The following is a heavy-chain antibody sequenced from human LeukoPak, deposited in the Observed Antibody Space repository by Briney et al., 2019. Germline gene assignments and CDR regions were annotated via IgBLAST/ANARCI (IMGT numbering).Heavy chain of an antibody. Sequence: GGSLRLSCAASGFTFSSYSMNWVRQAPGKGLEWVSSISSSSSYIYYADSVKGRFTISRDNAKNTLYLQMNSLRAEDTAVYHCARDLSIAVAGTRFDYWGQGTLVTVSS. CDR2: ISSSSSYI. J-gene: IGHJ4*02. V-gene: IGHV3-21*01. D-gene: IGHD6-19*01. CDR1: GFTFSSYS. CDR3: ARDLSIAVAGTRFDY.